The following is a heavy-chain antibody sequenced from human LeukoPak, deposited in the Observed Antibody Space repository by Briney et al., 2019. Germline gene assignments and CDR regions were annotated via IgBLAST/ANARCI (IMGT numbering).Heavy chain of an antibody. Sequence: GGSLRLSCTASESTFDHAMHWVRQTPGKGLEWVSGIGWNSARTGYADSVRGRFTISRDNAKNSLYLQMNSLRAEDTALFYCARDRGIFGEVITLDYWGQGTLVTVSS. V-gene: IGHV3-9*01. CDR2: IGWNSART. J-gene: IGHJ4*02. CDR1: ESTFDHA. CDR3: ARDRGIFGEVITLDY. D-gene: IGHD3-3*01.